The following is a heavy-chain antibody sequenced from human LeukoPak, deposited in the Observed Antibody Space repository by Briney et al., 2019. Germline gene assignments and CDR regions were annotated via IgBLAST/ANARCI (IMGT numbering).Heavy chain of an antibody. CDR3: ARQNTPHGNFDY. J-gene: IGHJ4*02. CDR1: GFTFSSYD. D-gene: IGHD1-26*01. V-gene: IGHV3-13*01. Sequence: GGSLRLSCAASGFTFSSYDMHWVRQATGKGLEWVSAIGVAANTFYSGSVKGRFTISRENAKNSLYLLMSSLRAEDAAVYYCARQNTPHGNFDYWGQGTLVTVSS. CDR2: IGVAANT.